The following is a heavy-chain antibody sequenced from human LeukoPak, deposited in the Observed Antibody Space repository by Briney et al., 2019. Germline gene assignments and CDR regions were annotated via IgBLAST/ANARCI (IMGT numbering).Heavy chain of an antibody. J-gene: IGHJ3*02. CDR3: VTSIALAGWGAFDT. CDR1: GDSISYGHW. D-gene: IGHD6-19*01. V-gene: IGHV4-4*02. CDR2: IYHSGSN. Sequence: SGTLSLTCTVSGDSISYGHWWSWVRQPPGKGLEWIGEIYHSGSNNCNSALKSRVTLSIDNSKNQFSLNLSSVTAADTAVYYCVTSIALAGWGAFDTWGQGTMVTVSA.